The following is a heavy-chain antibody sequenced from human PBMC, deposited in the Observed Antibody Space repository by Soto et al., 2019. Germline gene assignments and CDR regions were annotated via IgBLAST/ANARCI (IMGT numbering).Heavy chain of an antibody. V-gene: IGHV3-30*18. CDR3: AKECGHDLLFFDF. J-gene: IGHJ4*02. Sequence: QVQLVESGGGVVQPGRSLTLSCTVSGFTFRSHSMHWVRQAPGKGLEWLAVISTNGNVKYYADSVKGRFTTSRDNSENTLYLQMTSLGAEHTAVYYCAKECGHDLLFFDFWGQGALVAVS. CDR1: GFTFRSHS. CDR2: ISTNGNVK. D-gene: IGHD3-3*01.